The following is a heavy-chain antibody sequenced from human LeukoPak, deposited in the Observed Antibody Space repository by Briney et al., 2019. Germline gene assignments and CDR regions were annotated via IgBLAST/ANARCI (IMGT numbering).Heavy chain of an antibody. Sequence: SVKVSCKASGGTFSSYAISWVRQAPGQGLEWMGGIIPIFGTANYAQKFQGRVTITADESTSTAYMELSSLRSEDTAVYYCAREGVGSGVYYYYYGMDVWGQGTTVTVSS. D-gene: IGHD3-10*01. CDR2: IIPIFGTA. CDR1: GGTFSSYA. J-gene: IGHJ6*02. CDR3: AREGVGSGVYYYYYGMDV. V-gene: IGHV1-69*13.